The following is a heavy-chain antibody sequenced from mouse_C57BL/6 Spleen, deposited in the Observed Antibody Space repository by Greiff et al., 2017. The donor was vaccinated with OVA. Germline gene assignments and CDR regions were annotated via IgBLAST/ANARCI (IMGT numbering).Heavy chain of an antibody. J-gene: IGHJ1*03. Sequence: EVQVVESGDGLVKPGGSLKLSCAASGFTFSSYAMSWVRQTPEKRLEWVAYISSGGDYIYYADTVKGRFPISRDNARNTLYLQMSSLKSEDTAMYYCTREPTVVGYFDVWGTGTTVTVSS. CDR2: ISSGGDYI. D-gene: IGHD1-1*01. CDR1: GFTFSSYA. V-gene: IGHV5-9-1*02. CDR3: TREPTVVGYFDV.